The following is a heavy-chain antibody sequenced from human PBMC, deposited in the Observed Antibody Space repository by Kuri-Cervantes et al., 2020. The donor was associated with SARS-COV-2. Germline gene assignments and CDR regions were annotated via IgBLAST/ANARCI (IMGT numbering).Heavy chain of an antibody. J-gene: IGHJ4*02. D-gene: IGHD3-22*01. CDR1: GGSISSSSYH. Sequence: ESLKISCTVSGGSISSSSYHWGWIRQPPGKGLEWIGSIYYSGSTSYNPSLGSRGTISIDTSRNLFSLSLSSVTAADTSLYFCARQRDSQFDYWGQGTLVTVSS. CDR2: IYYSGST. V-gene: IGHV4-39*01. CDR3: ARQRDSQFDY.